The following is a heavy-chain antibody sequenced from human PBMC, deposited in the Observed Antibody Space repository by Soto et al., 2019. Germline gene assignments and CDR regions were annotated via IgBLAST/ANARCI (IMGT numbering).Heavy chain of an antibody. Sequence: SVKVSCKASGGTFSSYGISWVRQAPGQGLEWMGGIIPIFGTANYAQKFQGRVTITADESTSTAYMELSSLRSEDTAVYYCARDASYLTAFGWSYFDYWGQGTLVTVSS. CDR1: GGTFSSYG. CDR2: IIPIFGTA. CDR3: ARDASYLTAFGWSYFDY. D-gene: IGHD3-9*01. V-gene: IGHV1-69*13. J-gene: IGHJ4*02.